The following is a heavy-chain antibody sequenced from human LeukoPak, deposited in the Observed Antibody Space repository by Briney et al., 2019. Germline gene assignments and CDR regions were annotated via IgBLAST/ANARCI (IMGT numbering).Heavy chain of an antibody. CDR2: IRSKAYGGTT. J-gene: IGHJ4*02. CDR3: TRDYGDYAFDY. D-gene: IGHD4-17*01. V-gene: IGHV3-49*04. CDR1: GFTFISYG. Sequence: GGSLRLSCAASGFTFISYGMHWVRQAPGKGLEWVGFIRSKAYGGTTEYAASVKGRFTISRDDSKSIAYLQMNSLKTEDTAVYYCTRDYGDYAFDYWGQGTLVTVSS.